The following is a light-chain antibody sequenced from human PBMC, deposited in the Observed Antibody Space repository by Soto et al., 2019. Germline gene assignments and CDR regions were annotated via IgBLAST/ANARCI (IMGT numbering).Light chain of an antibody. CDR3: SSSTSSSTVV. Sequence: QSVLTQPASVSGSPGQSITISCNGTSSDVGGYNHVSWYQQHPGKAPKLMIFSVSNRPSGVSNRFSASKSGNTASLTISGLQAEDEADYYCSSSTSSSTVVFGGGTKLTVL. CDR1: SSDVGGYNH. V-gene: IGLV2-14*03. J-gene: IGLJ2*01. CDR2: SVS.